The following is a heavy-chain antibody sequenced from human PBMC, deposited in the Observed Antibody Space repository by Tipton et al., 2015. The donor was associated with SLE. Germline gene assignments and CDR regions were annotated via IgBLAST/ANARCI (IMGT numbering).Heavy chain of an antibody. CDR1: GGSFSGYY. J-gene: IGHJ4*02. D-gene: IGHD6-19*01. CDR3: ARGISSGWWNY. Sequence: LRLSCAVYGGSFSGYYWSWIRQPPGKGLEWIGEINHRGSTNYNPSLKSRVTISVDTSKNQFSLKLSSVTAADTAVYYCARGISSGWWNYWGQGNLVTVSS. CDR2: INHRGST. V-gene: IGHV4-34*01.